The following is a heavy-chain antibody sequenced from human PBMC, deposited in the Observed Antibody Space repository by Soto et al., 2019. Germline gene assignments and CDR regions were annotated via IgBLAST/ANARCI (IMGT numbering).Heavy chain of an antibody. V-gene: IGHV1-46*03. CDR3: VRGGTIVGSATPFGY. Sequence: QVQLVQSGAEVQKPGASVKVSCKASGYTFTNYHIHWVRQAPGQGLEWMGVVNPSGGKTAYGQNFQGRVTVXTDXPXIRVYMAVSSLRSDDTAMYYCVRGGTIVGSATPFGYWGQGTLVTVSS. CDR2: VNPSGGKT. D-gene: IGHD1-26*01. CDR1: GYTFTNYH. J-gene: IGHJ4*02.